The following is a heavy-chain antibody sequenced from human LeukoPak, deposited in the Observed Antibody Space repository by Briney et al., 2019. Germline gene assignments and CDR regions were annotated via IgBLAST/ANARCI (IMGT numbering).Heavy chain of an antibody. CDR3: ARDHDYGGSRSFDY. Sequence: SDTLSLTCAVYGGSFSGYYWSWIRQPPGNGLESIGEINHSGSTNYNPSLKTRVTISVDTSKNQFSLKLSSVTAADTAVYYCARDHDYGGSRSFDYWGQGTLVTVSS. J-gene: IGHJ4*02. V-gene: IGHV4-34*01. CDR1: GGSFSGYY. D-gene: IGHD4-23*01. CDR2: INHSGST.